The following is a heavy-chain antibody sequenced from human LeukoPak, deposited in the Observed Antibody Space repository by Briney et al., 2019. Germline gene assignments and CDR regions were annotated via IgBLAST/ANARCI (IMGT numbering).Heavy chain of an antibody. V-gene: IGHV4-4*02. Sequence: PSETLSLTCAVSGVSISTSEWWIWVRQPPGQGLEWIGEIHRDGRTRYNPSLTSRVTMSMDYSKNHFSLRLSSVTAADTAVYYCAASFPPGSYSYYYGLNVWGQGTTDTVSS. J-gene: IGHJ6*02. D-gene: IGHD3-10*01. CDR1: GVSISTSEW. CDR3: AASFPPGSYSYYYGLNV. CDR2: IHRDGRT.